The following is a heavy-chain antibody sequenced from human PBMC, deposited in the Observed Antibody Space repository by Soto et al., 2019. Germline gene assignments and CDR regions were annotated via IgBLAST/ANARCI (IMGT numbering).Heavy chain of an antibody. Sequence: QVQLVESGGGLVKPGGSLRLSCAASGFAFSDPYMSWIRQAPGKGLEWISYISSSGSTIYYADSVKGRFTISRDNAKKSQYLQMDSLTADDTAVYYCARGGASVTTPFDYWGQGTQVTVSS. V-gene: IGHV3-11*01. J-gene: IGHJ4*02. CDR3: ARGGASVTTPFDY. CDR2: ISSSGSTI. D-gene: IGHD4-17*01. CDR1: GFAFSDPY.